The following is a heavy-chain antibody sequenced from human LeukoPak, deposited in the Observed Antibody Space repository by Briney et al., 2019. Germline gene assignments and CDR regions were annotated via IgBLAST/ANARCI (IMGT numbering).Heavy chain of an antibody. V-gene: IGHV3-23*01. CDR3: AKDSLLNLAYCGGDCPRGWFDP. D-gene: IGHD2-21*01. CDR1: GFTFSSYA. Sequence: GGSLRLSCAASGFTFSSYAMSWVRQAPGKGLEWVSAISGSGGSTYYADSVKGRLTISRDNSKNTLYLQMNSLRAEDTAVYYCAKDSLLNLAYCGGDCPRGWFDPWGQGTLVTVSS. J-gene: IGHJ5*02. CDR2: ISGSGGST.